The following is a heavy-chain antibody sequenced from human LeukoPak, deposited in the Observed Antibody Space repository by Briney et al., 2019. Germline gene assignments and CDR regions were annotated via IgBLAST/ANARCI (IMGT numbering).Heavy chain of an antibody. CDR2: IYYSGSP. D-gene: IGHD1-26*01. CDR3: ARHRASGGATGFDY. Sequence: SETLSLTCTVSGGSISNSGYYWGWIRQPPGKGLEWIGSIYYSGSPYYNPSLKSRVTISVDTSKNQFSLNLSSVTAADPAAYYCARHRASGGATGFDYWGQGTLVTVSS. CDR1: GGSISNSGYY. J-gene: IGHJ4*02. V-gene: IGHV4-39*01.